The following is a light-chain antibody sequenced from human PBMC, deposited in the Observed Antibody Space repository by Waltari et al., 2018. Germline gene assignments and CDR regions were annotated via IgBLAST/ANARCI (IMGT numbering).Light chain of an antibody. J-gene: IGLJ7*01. Sequence: QSVLTQPPSVSGAPGQRVTISCTGSSSNIGAGYDVHWYQQLPGTAPKLLIHHNNNRPSGVPDRCSGSKSGTSASLAITGLQAEDEADYYCQSYDGSLGGAVFGGGTQLTVL. CDR1: SSNIGAGYD. V-gene: IGLV1-40*01. CDR2: HNN. CDR3: QSYDGSLGGAV.